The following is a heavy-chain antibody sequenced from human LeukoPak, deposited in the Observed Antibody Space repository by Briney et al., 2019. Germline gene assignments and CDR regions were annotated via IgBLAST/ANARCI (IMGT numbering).Heavy chain of an antibody. CDR2: IIPILGIA. Sequence: SVEVSCKASGGTFSSYTISWVRQAPGQGLEWMGRIIPILGIANYAQKFQGRVTITADKSTSTAYMELSSPRSEDTAVYYCARGLYYDILTGYSPYYYYYMDVWGKGTTVTVSS. J-gene: IGHJ6*03. CDR1: GGTFSSYT. V-gene: IGHV1-69*02. CDR3: ARGLYYDILTGYSPYYYYYMDV. D-gene: IGHD3-9*01.